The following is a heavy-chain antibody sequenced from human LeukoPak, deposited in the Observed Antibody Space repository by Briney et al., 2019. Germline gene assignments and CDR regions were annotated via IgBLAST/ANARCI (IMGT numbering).Heavy chain of an antibody. CDR3: ARGDYEYGMDV. CDR2: MNPNSGNT. CDR1: GYTFTSYD. Sequence: GASVKVSCKASGYTFTSYDINWVRQATGQGLEWMGWMNPNSGNTGYAQKFQGRVTMTRSTTIRTAYMELSSLRSEDTAVYYCARGDYEYGMDVWGQGTTVTVSS. J-gene: IGHJ6*02. V-gene: IGHV1-8*01.